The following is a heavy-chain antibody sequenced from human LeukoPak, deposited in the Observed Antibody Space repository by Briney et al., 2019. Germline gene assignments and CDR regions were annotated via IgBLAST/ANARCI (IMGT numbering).Heavy chain of an antibody. CDR2: INHSGST. CDR3: AREPLGYYFDY. CDR1: GGSFSGYY. J-gene: IGHJ4*02. Sequence: SETLSLTCAVYGGSFSGYYWSWIRQPPGKGLEWIGEINHSGSTNYNPSLKSRVTISVDTSKNQFSLKLSSVTAADTAVYYCAREPLGYYFDYWGQGTLVTVSS. V-gene: IGHV4-34*01.